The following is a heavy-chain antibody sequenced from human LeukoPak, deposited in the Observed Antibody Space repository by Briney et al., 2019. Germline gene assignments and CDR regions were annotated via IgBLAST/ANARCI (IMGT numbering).Heavy chain of an antibody. CDR3: ARGVAYYYDSSGYYNYNWFDP. D-gene: IGHD3-22*01. J-gene: IGHJ5*02. CDR1: GGSISSGGYY. Sequence: SETLSLTCTVSGGSISSGGYYWSWIRQHPGKGLEWIGYIYYSGSTNYNPSLKSRVTISVDTSKNQFSLKLSSVTAADTAVYYCARGVAYYYDSSGYYNYNWFDPWGQGTLVTVSS. CDR2: IYYSGST. V-gene: IGHV4-61*08.